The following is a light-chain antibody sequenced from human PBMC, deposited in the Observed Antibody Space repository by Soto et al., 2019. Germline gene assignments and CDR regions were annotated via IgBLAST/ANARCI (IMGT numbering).Light chain of an antibody. Sequence: QSALTQPASVSGSPGQSITLSCTGTSSDVGGYNYVSWYQQHPGKAPKLMIYDVSNRPSGVSNRFSGSKSGNTASLTISGLQAEDEADYYCSSYTGSSTPLVFGGGTQLTVL. J-gene: IGLJ2*01. V-gene: IGLV2-14*01. CDR1: SSDVGGYNY. CDR2: DVS. CDR3: SSYTGSSTPLV.